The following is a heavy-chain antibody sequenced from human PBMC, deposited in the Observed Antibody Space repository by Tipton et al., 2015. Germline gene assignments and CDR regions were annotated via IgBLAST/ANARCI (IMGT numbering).Heavy chain of an antibody. D-gene: IGHD3-22*01. V-gene: IGHV4-39*02. CDR1: GGSISSSSYY. CDR3: AREVWYYDSSGYDY. Sequence: TLSLTCTVSGGSISSSSYYWGWIRQPPGKGLEWIGSIYYSGSTYYNPSLKSRVTISVATPKNQFSLKLSSVTAADTAVYYCAREVWYYDSSGYDYWGQGTLVTVSS. CDR2: IYYSGST. J-gene: IGHJ4*02.